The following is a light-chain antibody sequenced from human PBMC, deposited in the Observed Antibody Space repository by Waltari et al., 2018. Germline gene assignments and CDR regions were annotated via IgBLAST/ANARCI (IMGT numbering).Light chain of an antibody. CDR3: QQSYSNSRA. CDR1: QSISTF. Sequence: DIQMTQSPSSLSASVGDRVTITCRASQSISTFLNWYQQKVGKAPKLLIYDASTLQGGVPSRFSAGGSGTEFTLTISSLQAEDFATYYCQQSYSNSRAFGQGTKIEVK. J-gene: IGKJ1*01. V-gene: IGKV1-39*01. CDR2: DAS.